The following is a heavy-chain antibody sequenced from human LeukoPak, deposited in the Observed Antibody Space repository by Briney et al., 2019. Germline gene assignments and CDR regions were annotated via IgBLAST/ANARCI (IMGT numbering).Heavy chain of an antibody. CDR2: IYYRGST. CDR3: ARHQYKLLWLSWCVP. V-gene: IGHV4-39*01. J-gene: IGHJ5*02. CDR1: GRFISRPGYY. D-gene: IGHD2-2*01. Sequence: SETLSLTCTVSGRFISRPGYYCRWIRQPPGKGLEWIGSIYYRGSTYYNPSLKSRVTISVDTSKNQFSLKLSSVTAADTAVYYCARHQYKLLWLSWCVPWVQGTLVTVSS.